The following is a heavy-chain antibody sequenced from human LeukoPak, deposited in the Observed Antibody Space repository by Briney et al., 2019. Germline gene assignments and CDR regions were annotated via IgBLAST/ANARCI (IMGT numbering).Heavy chain of an antibody. CDR1: GFTFSSYG. CDR3: TTDCYCSGGSCYSDLNYYYYYGMDV. CDR2: IWYDGSNK. Sequence: GRSLRLSCAASGFTFSSYGMHWVRQAPGKGLVWVADIWYDGSNKYYADSGKGRFTIARDNSKNTLYLQMNRLKTENTAVYYSTTDCYCSGGSCYSDLNYYYYYGMDVWGQGTTVTVSS. D-gene: IGHD2-15*01. J-gene: IGHJ6*02. V-gene: IGHV3-33*01.